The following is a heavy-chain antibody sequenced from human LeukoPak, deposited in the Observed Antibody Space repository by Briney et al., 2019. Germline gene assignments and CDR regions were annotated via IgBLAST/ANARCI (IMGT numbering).Heavy chain of an antibody. V-gene: IGHV3-30*18. CDR2: ISNDGSKK. Sequence: GGSLRLSCAASGFTFSSYGMHWVRQAPGKGLDWVAVISNDGSKKYYADSVKGRFTISRDNSKNTLSLQVSSLRAEDTAVYYCAKDRYSYAFEYSDSWGQGTLVTVSS. CDR3: AKDRYSYAFEYSDS. D-gene: IGHD5-18*01. CDR1: GFTFSSYG. J-gene: IGHJ4*02.